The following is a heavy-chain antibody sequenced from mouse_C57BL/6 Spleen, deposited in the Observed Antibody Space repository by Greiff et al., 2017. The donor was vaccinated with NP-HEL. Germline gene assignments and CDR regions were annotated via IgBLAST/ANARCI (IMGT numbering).Heavy chain of an antibody. V-gene: IGHV5-6*01. Sequence: EVHLVESGGDLVKPGGSLKLSCAASGFTFSSYGMSWVRQTPDKRLEWVATISSGGSYTYYPDSVKGRFTISRDNAKNTLYLQMSSLKSEDTAMYYCARRYGSSEGFAYWGQGTLVTVSA. D-gene: IGHD1-1*01. CDR2: ISSGGSYT. CDR3: ARRYGSSEGFAY. CDR1: GFTFSSYG. J-gene: IGHJ3*01.